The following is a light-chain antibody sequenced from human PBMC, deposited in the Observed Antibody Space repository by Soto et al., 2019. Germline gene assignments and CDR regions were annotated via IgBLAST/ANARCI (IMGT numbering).Light chain of an antibody. CDR1: QSVSSY. Sequence: EIVVTQSPGTLSLSPRERATLSCNASQSVSSYLAWGQQKPGQAPRLLIYGASSRGTRIPDRFSGSGSGTDFTLTISRLEPEDFAVYYCQQYGSSPLITFGQGTRLRL. V-gene: IGKV3-20*01. CDR3: QQYGSSPLIT. CDR2: GAS. J-gene: IGKJ5*01.